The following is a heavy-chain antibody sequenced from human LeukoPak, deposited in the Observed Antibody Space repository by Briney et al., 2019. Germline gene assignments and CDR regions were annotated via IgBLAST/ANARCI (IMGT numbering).Heavy chain of an antibody. CDR1: GFTFSSYG. Sequence: PGGSLRLSCAASGFTFSSYGMHWVRQAPGKGLEWVAVISYDGSNKYYADSVKGQFTISRDNSKNTLYLQMNSLRAEDTAVYYCAKYQGPPPTYGVPGNTRDAFDIWGQGTMVTVSS. V-gene: IGHV3-30*18. CDR3: AKYQGPPPTYGVPGNTRDAFDI. D-gene: IGHD4-17*01. CDR2: ISYDGSNK. J-gene: IGHJ3*02.